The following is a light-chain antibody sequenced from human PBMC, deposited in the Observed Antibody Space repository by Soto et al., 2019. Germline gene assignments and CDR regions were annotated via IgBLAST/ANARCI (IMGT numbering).Light chain of an antibody. CDR1: SSDVGGYNY. CDR2: DVS. J-gene: IGLJ1*01. Sequence: QSVLTQPAPVSGSPGQSITISCTGTSSDVGGYNYVSWYQQHPPKAPKLMIYDVSNRPSGVSDRFSGSKSGNTASLTISGLQAEDEADYYCYSYTTSSTYVFGTGTKLTVL. V-gene: IGLV2-14*01. CDR3: YSYTTSSTYV.